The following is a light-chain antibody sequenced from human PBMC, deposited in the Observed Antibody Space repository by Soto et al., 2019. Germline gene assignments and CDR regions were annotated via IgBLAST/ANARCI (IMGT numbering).Light chain of an antibody. Sequence: SYELTQPPSVSVSPGQTASITCSGDKLGNKYVCWYQQKPGQSPVLVIFQDNKRPSGIPERFSGSNSGNTATLTISGTQPMDEADYYCQAWDSSTAIFGGGTKLTVL. V-gene: IGLV3-1*01. CDR3: QAWDSSTAI. CDR2: QDN. CDR1: KLGNKY. J-gene: IGLJ2*01.